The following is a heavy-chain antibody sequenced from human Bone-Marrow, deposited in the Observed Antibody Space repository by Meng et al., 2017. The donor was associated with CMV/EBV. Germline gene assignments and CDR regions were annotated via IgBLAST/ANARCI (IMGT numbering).Heavy chain of an antibody. J-gene: IGHJ6*02. CDR1: GGSISSSSYY. CDR2: IYYSGST. CDR3: ARDIGVGFLSYYYYGMDV. Sequence: GSLRLSCTVSGGSISSSSYYWGWIRQPPGKGLEWIGSIYYSGSTYYNPSLKSRVTISVDTSKNQFSLKLSSVTAADTAVYYCARDIGVGFLSYYYYGMDVWGQGTMVTVSS. D-gene: IGHD3-3*01. V-gene: IGHV4-39*07.